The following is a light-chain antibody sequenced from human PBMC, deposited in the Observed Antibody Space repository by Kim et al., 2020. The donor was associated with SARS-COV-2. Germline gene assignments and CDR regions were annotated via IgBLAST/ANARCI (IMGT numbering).Light chain of an antibody. Sequence: GQSVTLSCPGTRSDVGGYNYVSWYQHHPGKAPKLMIYEVTKRPSGVPDRFSGSKSGNTASLTVSGLQAEDEADYYCGSYVGNNNFVFGTGTKVTVL. V-gene: IGLV2-8*01. J-gene: IGLJ1*01. CDR2: EVT. CDR1: RSDVGGYNY. CDR3: GSYVGNNNFV.